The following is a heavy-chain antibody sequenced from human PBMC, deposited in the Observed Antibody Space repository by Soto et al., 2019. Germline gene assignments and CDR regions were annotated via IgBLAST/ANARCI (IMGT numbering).Heavy chain of an antibody. CDR3: ARRSWNSGYFDY. V-gene: IGHV4-59*08. CDR1: AGSIISYF. J-gene: IGHJ4*02. CDR2: IYYTGST. Sequence: QVQLQESGPGLVKPSETLSLTCSVSAGSIISYFWTWIRQPPGGGLEWIGYIYYTGSTEYNPSLTSRVTMSVATSKNQFSLRLNSVTAADTAVYYCARRSWNSGYFDYWGQGTLVTVSS. D-gene: IGHD6-13*01.